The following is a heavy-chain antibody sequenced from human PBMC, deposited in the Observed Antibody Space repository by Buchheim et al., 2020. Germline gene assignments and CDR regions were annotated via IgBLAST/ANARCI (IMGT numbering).Heavy chain of an antibody. CDR3: ARVVVAATRLRFDP. D-gene: IGHD2-15*01. V-gene: IGHV4-59*08. CDR1: GGSISSYY. J-gene: IGHJ5*02. Sequence: QVQLQESGPGLVKPSETLSLTCTVSGGSISSYYWSWIRQPPGKGLEWIGYIYYSGSTNYNPSLKSRVTISVDTSKNQFSLKLSSATAADTAVYYCARVVVAATRLRFDPWGQGTL. CDR2: IYYSGST.